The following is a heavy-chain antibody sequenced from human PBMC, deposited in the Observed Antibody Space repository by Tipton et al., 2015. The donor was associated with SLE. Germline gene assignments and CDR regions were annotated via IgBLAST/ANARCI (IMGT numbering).Heavy chain of an antibody. D-gene: IGHD2-8*02. J-gene: IGHJ4*02. CDR1: GGSISSDN. V-gene: IGHV4-59*12. CDR3: ARESASTGHFDF. CDR2: IDYSGAT. Sequence: TLSLTCTVSGGSISSDNWTWIRQPPGKTLEWIGDIDYSGATTYNPSLKSRVTISVDTSKNQLSLKMNSVTVADTAVYYCARESASTGHFDFWGQGTLVTVSS.